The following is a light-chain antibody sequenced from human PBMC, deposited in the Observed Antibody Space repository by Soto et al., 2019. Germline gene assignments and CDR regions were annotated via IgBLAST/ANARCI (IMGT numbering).Light chain of an antibody. J-gene: IGLJ1*01. CDR3: KSDDSSLGGSNV. Sequence: QSVLTQPPSVSGAPGQRVTISCTGSSSNIGAGYDVHWYQQLTGTAPKLLIYGNRNRPSGVPDRFSGSNSGTSASLAITGLQAEDEGDYYCKSDDSSLGGSNVFGTGTEVTVL. CDR1: SSNIGAGYD. CDR2: GNR. V-gene: IGLV1-40*01.